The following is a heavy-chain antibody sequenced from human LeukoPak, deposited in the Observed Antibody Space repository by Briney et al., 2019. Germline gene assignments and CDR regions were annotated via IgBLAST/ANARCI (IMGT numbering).Heavy chain of an antibody. CDR1: GGSISSGGYS. Sequence: SETLSLTYTVSGGSISSGGYSWSWIRQHPGKSLEWIGYIYYSGSTYYNPSLKSRVTISVDTSKNQFSLKLSSVTAADTAVYYCARRVFASGRQDYWGQGTLVTVSS. J-gene: IGHJ4*02. CDR3: ARRVFASGRQDY. CDR2: IYYSGST. V-gene: IGHV4-39*01. D-gene: IGHD3-10*01.